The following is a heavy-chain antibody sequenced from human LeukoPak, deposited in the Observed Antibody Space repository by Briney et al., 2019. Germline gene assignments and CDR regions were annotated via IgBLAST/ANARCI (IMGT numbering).Heavy chain of an antibody. CDR3: ARDDYYYDSSGYQYNWFDP. J-gene: IGHJ5*02. V-gene: IGHV1-2*02. CDR1: GYTFTGYY. D-gene: IGHD3-22*01. Sequence: ASVKVSCKASGYTFTGYYMHWVRQAPGQGLEWMGWINPNSGGTNYAQKFQGRVTMTRDTSISTACMELSRLRSDDTAVYYCARDDYYYDSSGYQYNWFDPWGQGTLVTVSS. CDR2: INPNSGGT.